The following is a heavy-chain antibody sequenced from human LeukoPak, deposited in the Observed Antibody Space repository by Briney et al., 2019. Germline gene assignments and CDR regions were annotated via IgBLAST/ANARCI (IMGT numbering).Heavy chain of an antibody. CDR1: GYTLTELS. CDR2: FDPEDGET. D-gene: IGHD3-10*01. V-gene: IGHV1-24*01. J-gene: IGHJ5*02. CDR3: ARDFYGSGSPLTWFDP. Sequence: ASVKVSCKVSGYTLTELSMHWVRQAPGKGLEWMGGFDPEDGETIYAQKFQGRVTMTEDTSTDTAYMELSSLRSEDTAVYYCARDFYGSGSPLTWFDPWGQGTLVTVSS.